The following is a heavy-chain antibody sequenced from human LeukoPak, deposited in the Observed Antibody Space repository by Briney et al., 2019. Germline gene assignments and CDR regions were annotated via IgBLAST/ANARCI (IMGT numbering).Heavy chain of an antibody. CDR2: IYHSGST. Sequence: PSQTLSLTCAVSGGSISSGGYSWSWIRQPPGKGLEWIGYIYHSGSTYYNPSLKSRVTISVDRSKNQFSPKLSSVTAADTAVYYCAREVGATNIFDYWGQGTLVTVSS. V-gene: IGHV4-30-2*01. D-gene: IGHD1-26*01. J-gene: IGHJ4*02. CDR1: GGSISSGGYS. CDR3: AREVGATNIFDY.